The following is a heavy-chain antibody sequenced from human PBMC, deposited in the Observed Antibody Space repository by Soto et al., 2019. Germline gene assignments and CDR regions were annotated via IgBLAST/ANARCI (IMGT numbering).Heavy chain of an antibody. D-gene: IGHD3-16*01. J-gene: IGHJ4*02. CDR3: ARGWGRIFDY. CDR1: GGSFSGYY. CDR2: INNSGST. Sequence: QVQLQQWGAGLLKPSETLSLTCAVYGGSFSGYYWSWIRQPPGNGLEWIGEINNSGSTNYNPSLKSRVTISADTSKNQFSLKLSSVTAADTAVYYCARGWGRIFDYWGQGTLVTVSS. V-gene: IGHV4-34*01.